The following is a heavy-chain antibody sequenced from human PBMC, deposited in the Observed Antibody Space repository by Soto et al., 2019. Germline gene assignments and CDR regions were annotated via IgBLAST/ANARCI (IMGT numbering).Heavy chain of an antibody. CDR3: ARRTSHHYYGSGRPFDP. Sequence: SETLSLTCTVSGGSLTNNYWIWFRQPPGKGLEWIGCIYYSGSTYYNPSLKSRVTISVDTSKNQFSLKLSSVTAADTAVYYCARRTSHHYYGSGRPFDPWGQGTLVTVSS. V-gene: IGHV4-59*08. CDR2: IYYSGST. J-gene: IGHJ5*02. CDR1: GGSLTNNY. D-gene: IGHD3-10*01.